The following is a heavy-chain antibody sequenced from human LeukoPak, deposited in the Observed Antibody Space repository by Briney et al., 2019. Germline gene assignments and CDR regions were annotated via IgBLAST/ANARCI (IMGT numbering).Heavy chain of an antibody. CDR3: ARDGADYYGSRGRTCLQWYFDL. J-gene: IGHJ2*01. V-gene: IGHV3-74*01. CDR1: GFTFSSYW. CDR2: INTDGSST. Sequence: TGGSLRLSCAASGFTFSSYWMHWVRQAPGKGLVWVSRINTDGSSTSYADSVKGRFTISRDNAKNTLYLQMNSLRAEDTAVYYCARDGADYYGSRGRTCLQWYFDLWGRGTLVTVSS. D-gene: IGHD3-22*01.